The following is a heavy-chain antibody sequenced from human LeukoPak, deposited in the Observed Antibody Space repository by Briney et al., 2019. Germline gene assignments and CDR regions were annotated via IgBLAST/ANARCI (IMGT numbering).Heavy chain of an antibody. V-gene: IGHV4-4*02. CDR1: GGSISSTNW. D-gene: IGHD3-22*01. Sequence: SETLSLTCAVSGGSISSTNWWSWVRQPPGKGLEWIGEIYHSGSTNYNPSLKSRVTISVDTSKNQFSLKLSSVTAADTAVYYCARDYYDSFDYWGQGTLVTVSS. CDR3: ARDYYDSFDY. J-gene: IGHJ4*02. CDR2: IYHSGST.